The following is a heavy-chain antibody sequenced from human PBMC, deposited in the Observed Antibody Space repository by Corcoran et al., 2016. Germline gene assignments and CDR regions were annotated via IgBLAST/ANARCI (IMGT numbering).Heavy chain of an antibody. CDR2: IRSKAYGGTT. J-gene: IGHJ4*02. V-gene: IGHV3-49*03. Sequence: EVQLVESGGGLVQPGRSLRLSCTASGFTFGDYAMSWFRQAPGKGLEWVGFIRSKAYGGTTEYAASVKGRFTISRDDSKSLAYLQMNSLKTEDTAVYYCTRDSRPSQIIVGATPFDYWGQGTLVNVSS. CDR3: TRDSRPSQIIVGATPFDY. CDR1: GFTFGDYA. D-gene: IGHD1-26*01.